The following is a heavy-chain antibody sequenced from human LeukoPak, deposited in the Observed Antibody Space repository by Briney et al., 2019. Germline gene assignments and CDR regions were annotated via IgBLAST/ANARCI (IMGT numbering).Heavy chain of an antibody. CDR1: GFTFSSYS. Sequence: PGGSLRLSCAASGFTFSSYSMNWVRQAPGKGLEWVSYISSSSSTIYYADSVKGRFTISRDNAKNSQYLQMNSLRAEDTAVYYCATLTTGGYWGQGTLVTVSS. CDR3: ATLTTGGY. V-gene: IGHV3-48*01. CDR2: ISSSSSTI. J-gene: IGHJ4*02. D-gene: IGHD3-9*01.